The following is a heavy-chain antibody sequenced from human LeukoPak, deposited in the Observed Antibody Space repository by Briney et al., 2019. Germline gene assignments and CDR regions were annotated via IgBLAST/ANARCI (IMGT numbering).Heavy chain of an antibody. CDR2: ISYDGSNK. J-gene: IGHJ4*02. CDR3: AKGLRYSDN. V-gene: IGHV3-30*18. CDR1: GFTFSSYG. Sequence: PGESLRLSCAASGFTFSSYGMHWVRQAPGKGLEWVAVISYDGSNKYYADSVKGRFTISRDNSKNTLYLQMNSLRAEDTAVYYCAKGLRYSDNWGQGTLVTVSS. D-gene: IGHD3-9*01.